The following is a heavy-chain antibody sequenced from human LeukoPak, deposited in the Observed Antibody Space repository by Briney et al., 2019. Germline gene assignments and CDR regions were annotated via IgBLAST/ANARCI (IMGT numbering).Heavy chain of an antibody. J-gene: IGHJ1*01. CDR3: ARGSYDSSGFEYFHH. D-gene: IGHD3-22*01. CDR1: GYTFTGNY. V-gene: IGHV1-2*02. Sequence: ASVKVSCKASGYTFTGNYMHWVRQAPGQGLEWMGWINPNRGGTNYAQKFQGRVTMTRDTSIGTAYMELNRLRSDDTAVYYCARGSYDSSGFEYFHHWGQGTLVTVS. CDR2: INPNRGGT.